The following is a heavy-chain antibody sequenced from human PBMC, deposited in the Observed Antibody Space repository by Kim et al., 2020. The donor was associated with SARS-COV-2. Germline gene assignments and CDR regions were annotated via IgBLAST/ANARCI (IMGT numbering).Heavy chain of an antibody. CDR1: GGSISSGGYY. CDR2: IYYSGST. V-gene: IGHV4-31*03. J-gene: IGHJ4*02. Sequence: SETLSLTCTVSGGSISSGGYYWSWIRQHPGKGLEWIGYIYYSGSTYYNPSLKSRVTISVDTSKNQFSLKLSSVTAADTAVYYCARGGSITGTTHWGQGTLVTVSS. CDR3: ARGGSITGTTH. D-gene: IGHD1-7*01.